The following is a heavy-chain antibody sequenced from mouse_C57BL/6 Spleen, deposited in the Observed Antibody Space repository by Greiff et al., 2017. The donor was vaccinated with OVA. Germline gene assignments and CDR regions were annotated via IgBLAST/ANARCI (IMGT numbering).Heavy chain of an antibody. D-gene: IGHD2-1*01. Sequence: VQLQQSGPELVKPGASVKISCKASGYTFTDYYINWVKQRPGQGLEWIGWIFPGSGSTYYNEKFKGKATLTVDKSSSTAYMLLSSLTSEDSAVYFCARSDGNHGQGYFDYWGQGTTLTVSS. CDR1: GYTFTDYY. CDR2: IFPGSGST. J-gene: IGHJ2*01. CDR3: ARSDGNHGQGYFDY. V-gene: IGHV1-75*01.